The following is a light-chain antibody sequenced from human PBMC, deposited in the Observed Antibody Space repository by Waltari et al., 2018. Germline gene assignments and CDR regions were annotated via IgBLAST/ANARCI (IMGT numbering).Light chain of an antibody. V-gene: IGKV3-11*01. CDR2: DVF. CDR1: QSVYSY. Sequence: EMVLNQSPATLSLSPGARATISCRSSQSVYSYLGWYQQKPGQAPRLLIYDVFNRATGIPARFSGSGSGTDFTLTISSLEPEDFAVYYCQQRRSWPLTFGGGTKVEIK. CDR3: QQRRSWPLT. J-gene: IGKJ4*01.